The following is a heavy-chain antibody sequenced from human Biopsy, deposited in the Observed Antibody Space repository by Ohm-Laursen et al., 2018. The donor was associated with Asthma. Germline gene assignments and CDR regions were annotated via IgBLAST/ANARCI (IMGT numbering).Heavy chain of an antibody. J-gene: IGHJ3*02. CDR2: MYAGGSR. D-gene: IGHD4-17*01. Sequence: SLRLSCAASGFTVSRDHMFWVRQAPGKGLEWVSIMYAGGSRFYADRVKGRFTISRDNSKNTLYLQMDSLRPEDTALYYCARAGDTNDYGPAFDIWGLGTMVNVSS. CDR1: GFTVSRDH. CDR3: ARAGDTNDYGPAFDI. V-gene: IGHV3-53*01.